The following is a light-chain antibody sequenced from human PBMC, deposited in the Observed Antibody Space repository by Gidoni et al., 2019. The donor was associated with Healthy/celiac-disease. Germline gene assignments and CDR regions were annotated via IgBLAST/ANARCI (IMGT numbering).Light chain of an antibody. J-gene: IGKJ1*01. V-gene: IGKV3-11*01. CDR3: QQRSNWPKT. CDR1: QSVSSY. Sequence: EIVLTQSPATLSLSPGERATLSGRASQSVSSYLAWYQQKPGQAPRLLIYDASNRATGIPARFSGSGSGTDFTLTISSLEPEDFAVYYCQQRSNWPKTFGQXTKVEIK. CDR2: DAS.